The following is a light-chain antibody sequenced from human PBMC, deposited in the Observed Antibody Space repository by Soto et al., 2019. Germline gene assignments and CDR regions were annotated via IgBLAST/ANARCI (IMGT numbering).Light chain of an antibody. J-gene: IGLJ2*01. CDR3: TSWTTSTTMI. CDR2: DVN. CDR1: SSDIGAYNF. V-gene: IGLV2-14*03. Sequence: QSVLTQPPSASGSPGQSITISCTGTSSDIGAYNFVSWYQQHPGKAPKLMLYDVNIRPSGVSNRFSGSKSGNTASLTISGLQAEDEADYYCTSWTTSTTMIFGGGTQLTVL.